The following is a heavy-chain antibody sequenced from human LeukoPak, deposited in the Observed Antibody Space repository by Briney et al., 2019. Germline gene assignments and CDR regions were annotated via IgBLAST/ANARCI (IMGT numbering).Heavy chain of an antibody. D-gene: IGHD3-10*01. J-gene: IGHJ4*02. Sequence: GGSLRLSCAASGFTFSSYWMSWVRQAPGKGLEWVGRIKSKTDGGTTDYAAPVKDRFTISRDDSKNTLYLQMNSLKIEDTAVYYCTTGTTMVRGVIIRYWGQGTLVIVPS. CDR1: GFTFSSYW. CDR3: TTGTTMVRGVIIRY. CDR2: IKSKTDGGTT. V-gene: IGHV3-15*01.